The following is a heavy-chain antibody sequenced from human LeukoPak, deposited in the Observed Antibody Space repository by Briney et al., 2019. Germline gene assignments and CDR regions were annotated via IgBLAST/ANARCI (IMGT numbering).Heavy chain of an antibody. V-gene: IGHV1-69*13. J-gene: IGHJ3*02. CDR1: GYTFTSYA. CDR3: ASSGYYYGAFDI. Sequence: ASVKVSCKASGYTFTSYAMNWVRQAPGQGLEWMGGIIPIFGTANYAQKFQGRVTITADESTSTAYMELSSLRSEDTAVYYCASSGYYYGAFDIWGQGTMVTVSS. CDR2: IIPIFGTA. D-gene: IGHD3-22*01.